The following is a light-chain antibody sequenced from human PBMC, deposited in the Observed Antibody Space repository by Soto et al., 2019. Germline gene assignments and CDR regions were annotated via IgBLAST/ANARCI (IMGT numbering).Light chain of an antibody. CDR2: SNN. CDR3: AAWDDSLNGLYV. CDR1: SSNIGSNT. Sequence: QSVLTQPPSASGTPGQRVTISCSGSSSNIGSNTVNWYQQLPGTSPKLLIYSNNQRPSGVPDRCCGSKSGTSASLAISGLQSEGEADYYCAAWDDSLNGLYVFGTGTKVTVL. V-gene: IGLV1-44*01. J-gene: IGLJ1*01.